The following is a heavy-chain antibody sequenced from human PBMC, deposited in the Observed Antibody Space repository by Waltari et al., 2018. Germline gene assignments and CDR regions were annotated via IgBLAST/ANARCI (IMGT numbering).Heavy chain of an antibody. J-gene: IGHJ4*02. D-gene: IGHD2-15*01. V-gene: IGHV4-28*01. CDR1: GSSISSGYG. CDR3: ARALTYGSSYDY. Sequence: QVQLQESGPGLVKPSETLSLTCAVYGSSISSGYGWGWIRQPPGKGREWIGQIYAGSGTTYYHHSLKSLVTVSKDTSKNQFSLKVNSVTAADTAVYYCARALTYGSSYDYWGQGVLVTVSS. CDR2: IYAGSGTT.